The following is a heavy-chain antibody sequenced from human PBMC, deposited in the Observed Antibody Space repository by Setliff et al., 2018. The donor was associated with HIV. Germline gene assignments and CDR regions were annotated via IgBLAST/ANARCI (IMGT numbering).Heavy chain of an antibody. CDR3: ASAASQTGYGDYGSPRIDYLYFLDV. V-gene: IGHV1-69*02. CDR2: IIPILGVA. CDR1: RSTFNSHT. D-gene: IGHD4-17*01. J-gene: IGHJ6*03. Sequence: ASVKVSCKASRSTFNSHTINWVRQAPGQGLDWMGRIIPILGVANYAQKFQERVTITRDMSTSTAYMELSSLRSEDTAVYYCASAASQTGYGDYGSPRIDYLYFLDVWGEGTMVTVSS.